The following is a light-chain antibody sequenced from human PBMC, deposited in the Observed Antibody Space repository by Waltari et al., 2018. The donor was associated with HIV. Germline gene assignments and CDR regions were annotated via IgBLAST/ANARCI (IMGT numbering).Light chain of an antibody. CDR2: MID. J-gene: IGLJ3*02. Sequence: QSVLTQPPSASGTPGQRVIISCAGISSNIGSNPVSWFQHLPGTAPKFIIYMIDLRPSGVPDRFSGSKSGTSASLAIRGLRSEDEADYYCAAWDASLSRWVFGGGTKLTVL. V-gene: IGLV1-47*01. CDR1: SSNIGSNP. CDR3: AAWDASLSRWV.